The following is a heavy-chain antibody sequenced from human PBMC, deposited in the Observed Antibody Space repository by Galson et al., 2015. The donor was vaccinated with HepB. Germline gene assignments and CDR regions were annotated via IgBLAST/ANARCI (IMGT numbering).Heavy chain of an antibody. CDR3: ARAKEGRGYFDY. D-gene: IGHD3-10*01. J-gene: IGHJ4*02. CDR2: AYHSGGT. V-gene: IGHV4-4*02. Sequence: SETLSLTCAVSGDSISNDGWWSWVRQPPGEGLEWIGEAYHSGGTNYRPSLKSRVTISVDKSKNQFSLKLTSVTAADTAVYYCARAKEGRGYFDYWGQGTLVTVSS. CDR1: GDSISNDGW.